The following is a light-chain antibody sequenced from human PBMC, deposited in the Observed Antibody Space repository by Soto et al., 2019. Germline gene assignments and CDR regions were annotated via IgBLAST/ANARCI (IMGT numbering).Light chain of an antibody. CDR2: KAS. CDR3: QQSHFYWT. V-gene: IGKV1-5*03. Sequence: DIQMTQSPSTLPASVGDRVTITCRASQTIGDWLAWYQQKPGKVPKLLIYKASTLEGGVQSRFSGSGSGTEFTLTISSLQPDDFATNYCQQSHFYWTFGQGTKVEIK. J-gene: IGKJ1*01. CDR1: QTIGDW.